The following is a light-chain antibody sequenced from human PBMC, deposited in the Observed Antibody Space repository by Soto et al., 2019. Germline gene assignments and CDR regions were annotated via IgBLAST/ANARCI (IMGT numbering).Light chain of an antibody. CDR2: AAA. J-gene: IGKJ1*01. CDR1: QGLXSRY. Sequence: IVVNKSPGTLSLSPGERPTLSCRASQGLXSRYLAWYKQSPGQAPRLRXYAAATRATGIPDRLSGSGSGTDFTLTISRMEPEDFVAYDCQLRNFWPLTFGQGTKVEIK. V-gene: IGKV3D-20*02. CDR3: QLRNFWPLT.